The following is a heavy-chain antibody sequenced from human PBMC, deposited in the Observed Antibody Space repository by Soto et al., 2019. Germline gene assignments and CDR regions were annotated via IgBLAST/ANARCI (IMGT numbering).Heavy chain of an antibody. CDR3: ARLGYCSRSDCSDFDY. D-gene: IGHD2-2*01. CDR1: GYTFTTYW. J-gene: IGHJ4*02. CDR2: IYPGDSDP. V-gene: IGHV5-51*01. Sequence: RGESLKLCCEGSGYTFTTYWTGWVSQMRGKALEWMGIIYPGDSDPTYRPSSQGQVTISADRSISTAYLKWSSLKASDTAMYYCARLGYCSRSDCSDFDYWGQGTQVTASS.